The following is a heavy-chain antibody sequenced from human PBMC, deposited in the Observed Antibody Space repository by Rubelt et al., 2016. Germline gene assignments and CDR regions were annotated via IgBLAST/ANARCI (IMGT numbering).Heavy chain of an antibody. CDR1: GFTFSTYA. CDR3: ARDQWGSSGCPDY. J-gene: IGHJ4*02. D-gene: IGHD3-22*01. V-gene: IGHV3-23*04. CDR2: ISGSGGGT. Sequence: VQLVESGGGLVQPGGYLRLSCAGSGFTFSTYAMYWVRQAPGKGLEWVSTISGSGGGTYYADSVKGRFTISRDNSKDTLYLQMNSLRAEDTAVYYCARDQWGSSGCPDYWGQGTLVTVSS.